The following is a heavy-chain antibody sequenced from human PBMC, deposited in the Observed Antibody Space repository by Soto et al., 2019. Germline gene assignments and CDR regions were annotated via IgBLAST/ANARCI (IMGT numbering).Heavy chain of an antibody. Sequence: VQLVETGGGLIQPGGSLRLSCTASGFTVTSNYMTWVRQAPGKGLEWVSIIYSDDSTFYADSVKGRFTISRDNSKNKVFLQMSSLRSEDTATYYCAAVTTHGTITHWYFDLWGRGTQGTVSS. CDR3: AAVTTHGTITHWYFDL. J-gene: IGHJ2*01. V-gene: IGHV3-53*02. D-gene: IGHD2-21*02. CDR1: GFTVTSNY. CDR2: IYSDDST.